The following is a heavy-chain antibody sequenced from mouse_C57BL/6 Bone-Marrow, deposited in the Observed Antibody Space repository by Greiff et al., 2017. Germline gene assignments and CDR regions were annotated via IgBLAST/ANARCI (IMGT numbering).Heavy chain of an antibody. J-gene: IGHJ2*01. CDR1: GYSFTDYN. CDR3: TREGNYRGYFDN. V-gene: IGHV1-39*01. Sequence: EVQLQQSGPELVKPGASVKISCKASGYSFTDYNMNWVKQSNGKSLEWIGVINPNYGTTSYNKKFKGKATLTVDQSSSTAYMQLNSLTSEDSAVYYCTREGNYRGYFDNWGQGTTLTVSS. CDR2: INPNYGTT. D-gene: IGHD2-1*01.